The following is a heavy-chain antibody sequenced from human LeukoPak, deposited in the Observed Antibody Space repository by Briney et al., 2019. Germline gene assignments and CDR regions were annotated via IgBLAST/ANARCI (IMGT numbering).Heavy chain of an antibody. Sequence: SETLSLTCTVSGGSISSGDYSWSWIRQPPGKGLEWIGYIYYSGSTYYNPSLKSRVTISVDTSKNQFSLKLSSVTAADTAVYYCARSPKWELQHRPFDSWGQGTQVTVSS. D-gene: IGHD1-26*01. CDR2: IYYSGST. V-gene: IGHV4-30-4*01. CDR3: ARSPKWELQHRPFDS. J-gene: IGHJ4*02. CDR1: GGSISSGDYS.